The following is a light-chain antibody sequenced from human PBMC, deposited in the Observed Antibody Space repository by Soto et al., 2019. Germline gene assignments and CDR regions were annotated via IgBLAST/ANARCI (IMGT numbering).Light chain of an antibody. CDR1: QSISGY. CDR3: LQTYSTPGT. V-gene: IGKV1-39*01. J-gene: IGKJ2*02. CDR2: TAF. Sequence: DIQMTQSPSSLSASVGDRVTITCRASQSISGYLNWYQQKPGRAPNLLIYTAFSLQSGVPSRFSGSASGTDFTLTISSLQPEDFATYDCLQTYSTPGTFGQGTKLEIK.